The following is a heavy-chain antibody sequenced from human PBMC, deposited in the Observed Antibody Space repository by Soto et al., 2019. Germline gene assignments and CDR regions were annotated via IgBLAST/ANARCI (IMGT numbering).Heavy chain of an antibody. J-gene: IGHJ4*02. V-gene: IGHV4-30-4*01. D-gene: IGHD6-19*01. CDR2: IYYSGST. CDR1: GGSISSGDYY. Sequence: SETLSLTCTVSGGSISSGDYYWSWIRQPPGKGLEWIGYIYYSGSTYYNPSLKSRVTISVDTSKNQFSLKLSSVTAADTAVYYCARVSADIHFDYWGQGTLVTVSS. CDR3: ARVSADIHFDY.